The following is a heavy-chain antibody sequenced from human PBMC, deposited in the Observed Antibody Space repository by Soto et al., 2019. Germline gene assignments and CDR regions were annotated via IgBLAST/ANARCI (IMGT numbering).Heavy chain of an antibody. D-gene: IGHD5-12*01. CDR1: GFTLSNYW. Sequence: EVQLVESGGVSVQPGGSLRLSCTASGFTLSNYWMHLVRQAPGKGLVWVSRINTDGSTTTYADSVKGRFTISRDNAKNTLYLQMNSRRDEDTAVYYCVRIRRGDGYTFGYWGQGTLVTVSS. J-gene: IGHJ4*02. CDR2: INTDGSTT. CDR3: VRIRRGDGYTFGY. V-gene: IGHV3-74*01.